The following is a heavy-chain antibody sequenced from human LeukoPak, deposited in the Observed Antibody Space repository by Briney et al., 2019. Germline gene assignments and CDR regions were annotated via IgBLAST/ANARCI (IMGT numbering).Heavy chain of an antibody. V-gene: IGHV4-59*01. CDR3: ARGEGQHDILTGTSGFDP. CDR1: GGSISSFY. D-gene: IGHD3-9*01. Sequence: TTSETLSLTCTLSGGSISSFYWSWIRQSPGKGLEWIGHLYYTGNTKYNPSLESRVSISAETSRKQFSLKMTSVTAADTAVYYCARGEGQHDILTGTSGFDPWGQGTLVTVSS. CDR2: LYYTGNT. J-gene: IGHJ5*02.